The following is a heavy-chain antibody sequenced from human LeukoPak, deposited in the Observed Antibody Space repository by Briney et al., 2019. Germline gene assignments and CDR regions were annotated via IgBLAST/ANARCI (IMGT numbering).Heavy chain of an antibody. CDR3: ARYTSSWYRGYFDY. V-gene: IGHV4-34*01. CDR1: GLSFSDYY. J-gene: IGHJ4*02. Sequence: PSETPSLTCGVNGLSFSDYYWSWIRQPPGKRLDWIGEINHSGSTNYNPSLKSRVIISVDTSKNQFSLNLSSVIAADTAVYYCARYTSSWYRGYFDYWGQGTLVTVSS. CDR2: INHSGST. D-gene: IGHD6-13*01.